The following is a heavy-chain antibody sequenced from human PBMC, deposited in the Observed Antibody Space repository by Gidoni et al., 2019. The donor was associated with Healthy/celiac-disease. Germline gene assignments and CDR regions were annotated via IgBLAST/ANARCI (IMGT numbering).Heavy chain of an antibody. V-gene: IGHV3-48*01. CDR2: ISSSSSTI. D-gene: IGHD4-17*01. CDR3: ARDPSLRWAYWYFDL. CDR1: GFTFSSYS. J-gene: IGHJ2*01. Sequence: EVQLVESGGGLVQPGGSLRLSCAAPGFTFSSYSMNWVRQAPGKGREWVSYISSSSSTIYYADSVKGRFTISRDNAKNSLYLQMNSLRAEDTAVYYCARDPSLRWAYWYFDLWGRGTLVTVSS.